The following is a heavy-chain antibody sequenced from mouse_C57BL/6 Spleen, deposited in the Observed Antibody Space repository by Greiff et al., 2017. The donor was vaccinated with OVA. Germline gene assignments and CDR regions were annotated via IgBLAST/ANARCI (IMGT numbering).Heavy chain of an antibody. J-gene: IGHJ2*01. D-gene: IGHD1-1*01. V-gene: IGHV1-82*01. Sequence: QVQLKESGPELVKPGASVKISCKASGYAFSSSWMNWVKQRPGKGLEWIGRIYPGDGDTNYNGKFKGKATLTADKSSSTAYMQLSSLTSEDAAVYFCARSVLTPYFDYWGQGTTLTVSS. CDR1: GYAFSSSW. CDR3: ARSVLTPYFDY. CDR2: IYPGDGDT.